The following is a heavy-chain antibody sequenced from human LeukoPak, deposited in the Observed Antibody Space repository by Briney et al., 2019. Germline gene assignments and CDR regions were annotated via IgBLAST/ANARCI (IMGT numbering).Heavy chain of an antibody. CDR2: IYSGGST. Sequence: GGSLRLSCAASGFTVSSNYMSWVRQAPGKGLEWVSVIYSGGSTYYADSVKGRFTISRDNSKNTLYLQMNSLRAEDTAVYYCARERYSSSWYPSFYYYGMDVWGQGTTVTVSS. J-gene: IGHJ6*02. D-gene: IGHD6-13*01. CDR1: GFTVSSNY. V-gene: IGHV3-53*01. CDR3: ARERYSSSWYPSFYYYGMDV.